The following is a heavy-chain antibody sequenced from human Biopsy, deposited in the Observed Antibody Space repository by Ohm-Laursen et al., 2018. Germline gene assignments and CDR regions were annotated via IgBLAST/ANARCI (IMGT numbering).Heavy chain of an antibody. CDR1: GFTFSDYS. J-gene: IGHJ4*02. V-gene: IGHV3-21*04. CDR3: ARARDDFVVVPAAFFDF. CDR2: ISSSTSYI. Sequence: SLRLSCAASGFTFSDYSMNWVRQAPGKGLEWVSSISSSTSYIYYADSVKGRFTVSRDNAKNSLYLQMNSLRAEDTAVYFCARARDDFVVVPAAFFDFWGQGTLVTVSS. D-gene: IGHD2-15*01.